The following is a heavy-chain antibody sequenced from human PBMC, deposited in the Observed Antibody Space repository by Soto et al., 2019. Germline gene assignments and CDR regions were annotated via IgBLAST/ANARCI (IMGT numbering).Heavy chain of an antibody. D-gene: IGHD3-22*01. V-gene: IGHV3-30-3*01. CDR3: ARDHRYYVISGYRYHRYGMDF. CDR2: ISYDGSNK. J-gene: IGHJ6*02. Sequence: VPPAPGKRLEWVAVISYDGSNKYYADSVKGRFTISRDNSKNTLYLQMNSLRAEDTAVYYCARDHRYYVISGYRYHRYGMDFPGRGSTDTVS.